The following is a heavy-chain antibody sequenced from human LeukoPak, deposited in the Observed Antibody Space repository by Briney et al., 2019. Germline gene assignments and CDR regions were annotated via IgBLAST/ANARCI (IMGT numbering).Heavy chain of an antibody. CDR2: IRSDSSYI. V-gene: IGHV3-21*01. Sequence: PGGSLRLSCAASGFNFNTYTMNWVRQAPGKGLEWVSSIRSDSSYIYYADAVHGRFTVSRDNAKYSLYLQMNSLRTEDTAVYYCVRGSYGAYDYWGQGSLVTVSS. D-gene: IGHD4-17*01. CDR1: GFNFNTYT. J-gene: IGHJ4*02. CDR3: VRGSYGAYDY.